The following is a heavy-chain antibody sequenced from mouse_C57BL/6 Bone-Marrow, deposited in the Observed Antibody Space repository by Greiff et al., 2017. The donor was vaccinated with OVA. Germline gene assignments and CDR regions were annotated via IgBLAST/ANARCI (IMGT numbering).Heavy chain of an antibody. D-gene: IGHD1-1*01. CDR1: GFSLTSYA. CDR2: IWTGGGT. J-gene: IGHJ1*03. Sequence: QVQLKESGPGLVAPSQSLSITCTVSGFSLTSYAISWVRQPPGKGLEWLGVIWTGGGTNYNSALKSRLSISKDNSKSQVFLKMNSLQTDDTARYYCAIKGYYYGSSYLYRYFDVWGTGTTVTVSS. V-gene: IGHV2-9-1*01. CDR3: AIKGYYYGSSYLYRYFDV.